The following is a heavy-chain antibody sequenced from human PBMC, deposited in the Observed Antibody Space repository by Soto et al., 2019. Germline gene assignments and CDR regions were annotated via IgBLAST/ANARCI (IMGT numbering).Heavy chain of an antibody. J-gene: IGHJ4*02. Sequence: APVKVSCKASGFTFTSYAMHWVRQAPGQRLEWMGWINAGNGNTKYSQKFQGRVTITRDTSASTAYMELSSLRSEDTAVYYCARAVAVAADFDYWGQGTLVTVSS. D-gene: IGHD6-19*01. CDR2: INAGNGNT. CDR3: ARAVAVAADFDY. V-gene: IGHV1-3*01. CDR1: GFTFTSYA.